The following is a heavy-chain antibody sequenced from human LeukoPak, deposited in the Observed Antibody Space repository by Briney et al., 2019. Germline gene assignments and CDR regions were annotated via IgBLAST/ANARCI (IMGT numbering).Heavy chain of an antibody. J-gene: IGHJ6*02. V-gene: IGHV3-33*01. CDR2: IWYDGSNK. CDR3: AREGAAGAHNYYYRLDV. Sequence: PGGSLRLSCAASGFIFSNYGIHWVRQAPGKGLEWVAVIWYDGSNKYYADSVKGRFTISGDISKNTLYLQMNSLRAEDTAVYYCAREGAAGAHNYYYRLDVWGPGTTVTVSS. D-gene: IGHD6-13*01. CDR1: GFIFSNYG.